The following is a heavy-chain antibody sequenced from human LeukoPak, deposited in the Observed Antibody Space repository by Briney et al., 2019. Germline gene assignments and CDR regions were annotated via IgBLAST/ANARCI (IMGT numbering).Heavy chain of an antibody. J-gene: IGHJ4*02. Sequence: ASVKVSCKASGYTFTGYYMHWVRQAPGQGLEWMGWINPNSGGTNYAQKFQSRVTMTRDTSISTAYMELSRLRSDDTAVYYCARAYYYDSSGYVTDYWGQGTLVTVSS. CDR2: INPNSGGT. CDR3: ARAYYYDSSGYVTDY. D-gene: IGHD3-22*01. V-gene: IGHV1-2*02. CDR1: GYTFTGYY.